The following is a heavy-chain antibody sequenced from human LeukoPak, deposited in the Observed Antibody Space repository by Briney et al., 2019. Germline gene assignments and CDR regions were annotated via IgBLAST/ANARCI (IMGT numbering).Heavy chain of an antibody. CDR1: GGSISSYY. CDR3: ARASGQWLECSWFDP. Sequence: SETLSLTCTVSGGSISSYYWSWIRQPPGKGLEYIGYVFYTGDTNYNPSLKSRVTISVDTSKNHFSLRLTSATAADTAVYFCARASGQWLECSWFDPWGQGSLVTVSS. V-gene: IGHV4-59*13. J-gene: IGHJ5*02. D-gene: IGHD6-19*01. CDR2: VFYTGDT.